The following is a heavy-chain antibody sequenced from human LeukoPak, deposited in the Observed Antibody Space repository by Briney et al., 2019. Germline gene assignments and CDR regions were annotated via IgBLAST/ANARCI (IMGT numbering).Heavy chain of an antibody. CDR3: ASFQSAN. J-gene: IGHJ4*02. V-gene: IGHV3-7*01. CDR2: IKQDGSEK. CDR1: GFTFSSYA. Sequence: PGGSLRLSCAASGFTFSSYAMSWVRQAPGKGLEWVANIKQDGSEKYYVDSVKGRFTISRDNAKNSLYLQMNSLRAEDTSVYYCASFQSANWGQGTLVTVSS.